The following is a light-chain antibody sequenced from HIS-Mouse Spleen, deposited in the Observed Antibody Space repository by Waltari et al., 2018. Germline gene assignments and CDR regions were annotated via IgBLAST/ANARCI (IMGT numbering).Light chain of an antibody. V-gene: IGLV2-23*03. CDR3: CSYAGSSTFVV. CDR2: EGS. Sequence: QSALTQPASVSGSPGQSITISCPGTSSDVGRYNLVSWYQQPPGKAPKLMIYEGSKRPSGVSNRFSGSKSGNTASLTISGLQAEDEADYYCCSYAGSSTFVVFGGGTKLTVL. CDR1: SSDVGRYNL. J-gene: IGLJ2*01.